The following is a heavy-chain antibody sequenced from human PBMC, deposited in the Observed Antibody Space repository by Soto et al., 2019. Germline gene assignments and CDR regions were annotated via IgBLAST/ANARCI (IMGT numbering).Heavy chain of an antibody. D-gene: IGHD2-15*01. CDR3: ARDLYADCSGGSCYRVGYYYGMDV. CDR1: GFTFSSYG. Sequence: GGSLRLSCAASGFTFSSYGMHWVRQAPGKGLEWVAVIWYDGSNKYYADSVKGRFTISRDNSKNTLYLQMNSLRAEDTAVYYCARDLYADCSGGSCYRVGYYYGMDVWGQGTTVTVSS. V-gene: IGHV3-33*01. CDR2: IWYDGSNK. J-gene: IGHJ6*02.